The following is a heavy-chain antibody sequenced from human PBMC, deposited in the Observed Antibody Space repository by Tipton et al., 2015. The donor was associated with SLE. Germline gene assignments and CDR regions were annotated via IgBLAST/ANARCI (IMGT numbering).Heavy chain of an antibody. D-gene: IGHD3-16*01. V-gene: IGHV4-30-2*01. CDR1: GGSISSGGYS. CDR3: ARDSSGLGDLFDN. Sequence: TLSLTCAVSGGSISSGGYSWSWIRQPPGKGLEWIGYIYHSGSTYYNPSLKSRVTISVDRSKNQFSLKLSSVTAADTAVYYCARDSSGLGDLFDNWGQGTLVTVSS. J-gene: IGHJ4*02. CDR2: IYHSGST.